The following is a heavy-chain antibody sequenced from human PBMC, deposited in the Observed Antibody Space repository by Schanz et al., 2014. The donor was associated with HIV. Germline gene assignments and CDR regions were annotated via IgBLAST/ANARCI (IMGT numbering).Heavy chain of an antibody. V-gene: IGHV1-2*02. J-gene: IGHJ4*02. CDR1: GYSFTGYY. CDR2: INPTNGKT. Sequence: QVQLVQSGAEVEKPGASAKVSCKASGYSFTGYYIHWVRQAPGQGLEWMGWINPTNGKTFYTQKFRGRVTMTRDTSVNTASMEVSRLMSDDTAVYYCARVNKDIGGYYFDYWGQGTLVSVSS. D-gene: IGHD2-15*01. CDR3: ARVNKDIGGYYFDY.